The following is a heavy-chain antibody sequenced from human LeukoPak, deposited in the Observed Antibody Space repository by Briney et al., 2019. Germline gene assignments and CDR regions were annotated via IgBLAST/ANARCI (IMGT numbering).Heavy chain of an antibody. CDR3: ARDQDIVVVPAAIIPMDV. Sequence: KPGGSLRLSCAASGFTVSSYSMNWVRQAPGKGLEWVSSISSSSSYIYYADSVKGRFTISRDNAKNSLYLQMNSLRAEDTAVYYCARDQDIVVVPAAIIPMDVWGKGTTVTVSS. CDR1: GFTVSSYS. D-gene: IGHD2-2*01. V-gene: IGHV3-21*01. J-gene: IGHJ6*04. CDR2: ISSSSSYI.